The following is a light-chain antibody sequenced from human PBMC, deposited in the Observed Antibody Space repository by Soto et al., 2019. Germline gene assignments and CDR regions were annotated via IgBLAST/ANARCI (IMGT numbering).Light chain of an antibody. J-gene: IGLJ3*02. Sequence: QSALTQPASVSGSPGQSITISCTGTSSDVGGYNYVSWYQQHPGKAPKLMIYDVSTRPSGVSNRFSGSKSGNTASLTISGLPAEDEDDYYCSSYTSSSTWVFGGGTKLTVL. CDR1: SSDVGGYNY. CDR2: DVS. CDR3: SSYTSSSTWV. V-gene: IGLV2-14*01.